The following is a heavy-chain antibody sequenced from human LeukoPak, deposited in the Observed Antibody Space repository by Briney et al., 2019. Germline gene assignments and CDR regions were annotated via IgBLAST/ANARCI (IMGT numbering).Heavy chain of an antibody. CDR3: AKDQQSVGFFQH. CDR2: ISGSGGST. D-gene: IGHD1-26*01. CDR1: IFTFRSYA. J-gene: IGHJ1*01. Sequence: GGSLRLSCAAPIFTFRSYAMSWVRQAPGRGLEWVSDISGSGGSTYYADSVKGRFTIYRHNSKNTLYLQMNSQSAGDTAVYHCAKDQQSVGFFQHWGQGTLVSVSS. V-gene: IGHV3-23*01.